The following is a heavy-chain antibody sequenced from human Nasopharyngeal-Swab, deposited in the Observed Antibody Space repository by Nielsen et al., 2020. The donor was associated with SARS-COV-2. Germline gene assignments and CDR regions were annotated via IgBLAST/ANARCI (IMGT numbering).Heavy chain of an antibody. CDR2: IKSDGSST. J-gene: IGHJ4*02. CDR3: ARAYYFDS. Sequence: ESLKISCAASGFTFRSYWMHLVRQAPGQGLVWVARIKSDGSSTSYADSVKGRFTISRDNAKNTLYLQMNSLRAEDTAVYYCARAYYFDSWGQGTLVTVSS. V-gene: IGHV3-74*01. CDR1: GFTFRSYW.